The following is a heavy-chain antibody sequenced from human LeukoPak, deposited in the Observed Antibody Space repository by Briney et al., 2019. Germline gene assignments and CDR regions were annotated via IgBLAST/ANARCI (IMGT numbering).Heavy chain of an antibody. V-gene: IGHV3-23*01. CDR1: GFTFSSYG. CDR3: AKLPYYDFWSGYYSFYN. Sequence: GGTLRLSCAASGFTFSSYGMSWVRQAPGKGLEWVSAISGSGGGTYYADSVKGRFTISRDNSKNTLYLQMNSLRAEDTAVYYCAKLPYYDFWSGYYSFYNWGQGTLVTVSS. CDR2: ISGSGGGT. J-gene: IGHJ4*02. D-gene: IGHD3-3*01.